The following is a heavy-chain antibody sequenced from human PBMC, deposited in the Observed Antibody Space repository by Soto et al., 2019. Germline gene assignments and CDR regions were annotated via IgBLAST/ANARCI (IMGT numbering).Heavy chain of an antibody. Sequence: ASVKVSCKASGYTFNIYGVSWVRQAPGQGVERMGWISAYNGNTNYAQKLQGRVTMTTDTSTSTVYMELSSLRSEDTAVYYCAREGKTDIVVVPAAMRYGMDVWGQGTTVTVSS. CDR3: AREGKTDIVVVPAAMRYGMDV. V-gene: IGHV1-18*01. CDR1: GYTFNIYG. CDR2: ISAYNGNT. D-gene: IGHD2-2*01. J-gene: IGHJ6*02.